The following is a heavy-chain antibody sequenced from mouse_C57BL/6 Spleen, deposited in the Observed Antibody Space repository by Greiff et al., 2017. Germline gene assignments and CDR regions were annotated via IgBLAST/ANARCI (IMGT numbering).Heavy chain of an antibody. D-gene: IGHD1-1*01. CDR3: ACYGSSYYFDY. CDR1: GFNIKDYY. V-gene: IGHV14-1*01. CDR2: IDPEDGDT. J-gene: IGHJ2*01. Sequence: EVQLQQSGAELVRPGASVKLSCTASGFNIKDYYMHWVKQRPEQGLEWIGRIDPEDGDTEYAPKFQGKATMTADTSSNTAYLQLSSLTSEDTAVYYCACYGSSYYFDYWGQGTTLTVSS.